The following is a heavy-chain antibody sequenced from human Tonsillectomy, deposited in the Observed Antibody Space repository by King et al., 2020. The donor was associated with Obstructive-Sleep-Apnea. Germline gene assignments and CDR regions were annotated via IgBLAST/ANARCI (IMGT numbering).Heavy chain of an antibody. J-gene: IGHJ4*02. CDR1: GGSISSGDYY. D-gene: IGHD5-24*01. V-gene: IGHV4-30-4*01. CDR2: IYYSGST. CDR3: ARKGKWLQSLPFDY. Sequence: VQLQESGPGLVKPSQTLSLTCTVSGGSISSGDYYWNWIRQPPGKGLEWIGYIYYSGSTYSNPSLKSRVTISLDTSKNQFSLKVNSMTDADTAVYYCARKGKWLQSLPFDYWGQGTLVTVSA.